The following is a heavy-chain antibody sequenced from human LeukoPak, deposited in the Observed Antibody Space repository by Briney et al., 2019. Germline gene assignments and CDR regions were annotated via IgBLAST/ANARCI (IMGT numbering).Heavy chain of an antibody. V-gene: IGHV5-51*01. Sequence: GESLKISCXGSGYSFTSYWIGWVREMPGKGLEWVGIIYPGDSDTRYSPSFQGQVTISADKSISTAYLQWSSLKASDTAMYYCARTFRSSGHIDYWGQGTLVTVSS. CDR1: GYSFTSYW. D-gene: IGHD2/OR15-2a*01. CDR2: IYPGDSDT. J-gene: IGHJ4*02. CDR3: ARTFRSSGHIDY.